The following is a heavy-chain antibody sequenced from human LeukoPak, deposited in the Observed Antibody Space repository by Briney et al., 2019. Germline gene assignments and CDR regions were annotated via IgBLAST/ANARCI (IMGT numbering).Heavy chain of an antibody. D-gene: IGHD1-26*01. V-gene: IGHV3-49*04. J-gene: IGHJ4*02. CDR3: TRVPDTPRMYSGSYLCDY. Sequence: GGSLRLSCTASGFTFGDYAMSWVRQAPGKGLEWVGFIRSKAYGGTTEYAASVKGRFTISRDDSKSIAYLQMNSLKTEDTAVYYCTRVPDTPRMYSGSYLCDYWGQGTLVTVSS. CDR2: IRSKAYGGTT. CDR1: GFTFGDYA.